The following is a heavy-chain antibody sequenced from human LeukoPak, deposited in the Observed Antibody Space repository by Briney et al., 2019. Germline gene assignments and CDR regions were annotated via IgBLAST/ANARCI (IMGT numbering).Heavy chain of an antibody. CDR3: ARVATMVRVPLDALDI. V-gene: IGHV3-74*01. CDR2: INSDGSST. Sequence: GGSLRLSCAASGFTFSRYWMHWVRQAPGKGLLWVSRINSDGSSTYYADSVKGRFTTSRDNAKNSLYLQMNSLRVEDTAVYYCARVATMVRVPLDALDIWGQGTMVSVSS. D-gene: IGHD3-10*01. J-gene: IGHJ3*02. CDR1: GFTFSRYW.